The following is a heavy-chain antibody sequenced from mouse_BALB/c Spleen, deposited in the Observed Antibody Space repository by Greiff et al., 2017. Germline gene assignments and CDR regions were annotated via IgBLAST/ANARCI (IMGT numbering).Heavy chain of an antibody. J-gene: IGHJ2*01. CDR3: ARQELRYYFDY. Sequence: EVKVVESGGGLVQPGGSRKLSCAASGFTFSSFGMHWVRQAPEKGLEWVAYISSGSSTIYYADTVKGRFTISRDNPKNTLFLQMTSLRSEDTAMYYCARQELRYYFDYWGQGTTLTVSS. D-gene: IGHD1-1*01. CDR1: GFTFSSFG. V-gene: IGHV5-17*02. CDR2: ISSGSSTI.